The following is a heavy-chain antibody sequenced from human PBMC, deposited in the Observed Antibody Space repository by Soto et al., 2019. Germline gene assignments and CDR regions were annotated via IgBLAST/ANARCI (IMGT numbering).Heavy chain of an antibody. D-gene: IGHD6-13*01. J-gene: IGHJ4*02. CDR2: ISSSSSYI. CDR1: GFPFSSYS. Sequence: GGSLRISCAASGFPFSSYSMNWVRQAPGKGLEWVSSISSSSSYIYYADSVKGRFTISRDNAKNSLYLQMNSLRAEDTAVYYCARATPYSSSWYWGQGTLVTVSS. CDR3: ARATPYSSSWY. V-gene: IGHV3-21*01.